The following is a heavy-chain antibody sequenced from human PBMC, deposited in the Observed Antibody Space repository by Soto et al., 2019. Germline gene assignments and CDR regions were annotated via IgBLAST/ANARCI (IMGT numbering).Heavy chain of an antibody. J-gene: IGHJ4*02. CDR3: ATLGYYDILTGYWVTPGKYYFDY. V-gene: IGHV1-24*01. CDR1: GYTLTEVS. CDR2: FDPEDGET. D-gene: IGHD3-9*01. Sequence: ASVKVSCKVSGYTLTEVSMHWVRRAPGKGLEWMGGFDPEDGETIYAQKFQGRVTMTEDTSTDTAYMELSSLRSEDTAVYYCATLGYYDILTGYWVTPGKYYFDYWGQGTLVTVSS.